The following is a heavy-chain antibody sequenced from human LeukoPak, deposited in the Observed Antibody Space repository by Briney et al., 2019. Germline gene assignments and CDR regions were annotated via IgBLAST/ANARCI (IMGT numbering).Heavy chain of an antibody. V-gene: IGHV3-74*01. CDR3: ARASAVAGTRHY. CDR2: IESDGTST. CDR1: GFTFTTSW. D-gene: IGHD6-19*01. J-gene: IGHJ4*02. Sequence: GGSLRLSCAASGFTFTTSWMHWFRQAPGKGLVWVSRIESDGTSTTYADSVKGRFTISRDNAKNSLYLQTNSLRAEDTAVYYCARASAVAGTRHYWGQGTLVTVSS.